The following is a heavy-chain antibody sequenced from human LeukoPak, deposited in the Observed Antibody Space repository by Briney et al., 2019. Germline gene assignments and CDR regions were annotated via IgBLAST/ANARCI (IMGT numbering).Heavy chain of an antibody. D-gene: IGHD3-9*01. CDR3: ARRITIFQTWWRGEPTPFDY. CDR2: IYPGDSDT. J-gene: IGHJ4*02. CDR1: GYSFTSYW. V-gene: IGHV5-51*01. Sequence: GESLKISCKCSGYSFTSYWIGWVRQMPGKGLEWMGIIYPGDSDTRYSPSFQGQVTISADKSISTAYLQWSSLRAADTAVYYCARRITIFQTWWRGEPTPFDYWGQGTLVTVSS.